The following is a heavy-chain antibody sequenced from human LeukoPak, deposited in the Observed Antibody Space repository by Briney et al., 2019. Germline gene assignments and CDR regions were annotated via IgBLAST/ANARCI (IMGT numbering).Heavy chain of an antibody. CDR3: AKEISYTSGYNWFDP. D-gene: IGHD6-19*01. J-gene: IGHJ5*02. Sequence: GGSLRLSCTASGFTFSSYSMNWVRQAPGKGLEWVSYISSSSSTIYYADSVKGRFTISRDNAKNSLYLQINSLRAEDTAVYYCAKEISYTSGYNWFDPWGQGTLVTVSS. CDR2: ISSSSSTI. V-gene: IGHV3-48*01. CDR1: GFTFSSYS.